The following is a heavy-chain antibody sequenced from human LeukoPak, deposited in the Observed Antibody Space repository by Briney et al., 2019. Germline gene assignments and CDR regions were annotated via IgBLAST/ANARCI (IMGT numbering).Heavy chain of an antibody. V-gene: IGHV1-3*01. CDR1: GYPFITSS. Sequence: AAVKAPCKTLGYPFITSSIYWGRQAPGQRLEWVGGITVASGSTSYSAHLQSRVTLTRDTSANTDYMKLRNLKFEDTAVYYCVGGSLGYWGEGALVTV. J-gene: IGHJ4*02. CDR3: VGGSLGY. CDR2: ITVASGST.